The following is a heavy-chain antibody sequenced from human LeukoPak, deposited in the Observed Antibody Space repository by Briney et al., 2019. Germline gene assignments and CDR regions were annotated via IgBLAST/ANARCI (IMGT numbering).Heavy chain of an antibody. Sequence: SETLSLTCTVSGGSISSGDYYWSWTRQPPGKGLEWIGYIYYSGSTYYNPSLKNRVTISVDTSKNQFSLKLSSVTAADTAVYYCAREGDYGAERNNWFDPWGQGTLVTVSS. D-gene: IGHD4-17*01. CDR2: IYYSGST. CDR3: AREGDYGAERNNWFDP. CDR1: GGSISSGDYY. J-gene: IGHJ5*02. V-gene: IGHV4-30-4*01.